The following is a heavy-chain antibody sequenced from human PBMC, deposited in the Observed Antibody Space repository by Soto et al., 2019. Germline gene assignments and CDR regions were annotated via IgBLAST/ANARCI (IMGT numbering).Heavy chain of an antibody. Sequence: QVQLVESGGGVVQPGRSLRLSCAASGFTFSSYGMHWVRQAPGKGLEWVAVIWYDGSNTYYADSVKGRFTISRDNSQNTLYLQMNSVRAEDTAVYYCARLQLLVGGYYYGLDVWGQGTTVTVSS. D-gene: IGHD6-19*01. CDR1: GFTFSSYG. V-gene: IGHV3-33*01. CDR2: IWYDGSNT. CDR3: ARLQLLVGGYYYGLDV. J-gene: IGHJ6*02.